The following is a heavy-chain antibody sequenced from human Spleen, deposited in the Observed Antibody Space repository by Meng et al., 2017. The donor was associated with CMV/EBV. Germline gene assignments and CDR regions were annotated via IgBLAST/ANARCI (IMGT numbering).Heavy chain of an antibody. CDR2: IYSGGST. D-gene: IGHD3-3*01. CDR3: AKQGDDFWSGPRDY. CDR1: GFTVSSNY. Sequence: GGSLRLSCAASGFTVSSNYMSWVRQAPGKGLEWVSVIYSGGSTYYADSVKGRFTISRDNSKNTLYLQMNSLRAEDTAVYYCAKQGDDFWSGPRDYWGQGTLVTVSS. J-gene: IGHJ4*02. V-gene: IGHV3-53*01.